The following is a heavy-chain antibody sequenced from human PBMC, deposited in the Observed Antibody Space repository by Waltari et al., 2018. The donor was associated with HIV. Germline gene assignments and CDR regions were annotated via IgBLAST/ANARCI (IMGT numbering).Heavy chain of an antibody. CDR2: MNPNSGNK. J-gene: IGHJ4*02. CDR1: GYPFTTYD. V-gene: IGHV1-8*01. Sequence: QVQLVQSGAEVKKPGASVKVSCKTSGYPFTTYDINWVRQAPGQGLEWVGWMNPNSGNKGYAQTVHDRVSLTRNISISTAYIELTDLRSGDTAMYYCASRIRDGGAGDVHWGQGTLVTVAS. CDR3: ASRIRDGGAGDVH. D-gene: IGHD3-10*01.